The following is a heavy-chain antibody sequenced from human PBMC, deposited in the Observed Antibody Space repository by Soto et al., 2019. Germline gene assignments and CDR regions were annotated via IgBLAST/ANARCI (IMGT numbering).Heavy chain of an antibody. V-gene: IGHV1-8*01. CDR3: ARGLSYRQD. CDR2: MHPNSGNT. D-gene: IGHD1-26*01. J-gene: IGHJ4*02. Sequence: VESGAEVKKPGASVKVSCKASGYTFTSYDINWVRQATGQGLEWMGWMHPNSGNTCYVQKFQGRVTMTRNTSISTAYTELSSLRSEDTAVYYCARGLSYRQDWGQGTLVTVSS. CDR1: GYTFTSYD.